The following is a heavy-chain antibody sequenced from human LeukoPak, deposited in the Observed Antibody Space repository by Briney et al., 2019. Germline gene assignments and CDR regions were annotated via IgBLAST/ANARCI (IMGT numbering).Heavy chain of an antibody. V-gene: IGHV4-61*05. J-gene: IGHJ4*02. CDR3: ARVIGDYYGSGSPSYYFDY. D-gene: IGHD3-10*01. CDR1: GGSISSSSYY. Sequence: SETLSLTCTVSGGSISSSSYYWGWIRQPPGKGLEWIGFIYYSGSTNYNPSLKSRVTISVDISKNQFSLKLSSVTAADMAVYYCARVIGDYYGSGSPSYYFDYWGQGTLVTVS. CDR2: IYYSGST.